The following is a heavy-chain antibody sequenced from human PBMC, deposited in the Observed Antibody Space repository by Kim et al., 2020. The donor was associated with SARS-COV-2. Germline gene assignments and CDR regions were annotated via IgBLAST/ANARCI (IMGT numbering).Heavy chain of an antibody. CDR3: AREGIFWYFDL. V-gene: IGHV3-7*01. D-gene: IGHD3-3*01. Sequence: KYYVDSVKGRFTISRDNAKNSLYLQMNSLRAEDTAVYYCAREGIFWYFDLWGRGTLVTVSS. J-gene: IGHJ2*01. CDR2: K.